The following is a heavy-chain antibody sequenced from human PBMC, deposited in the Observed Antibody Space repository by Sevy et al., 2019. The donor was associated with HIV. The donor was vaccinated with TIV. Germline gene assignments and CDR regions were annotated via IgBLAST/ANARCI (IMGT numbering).Heavy chain of an antibody. CDR1: GFTFSSYS. Sequence: GGSLRLSCAASGFTFSSYSMNWVRQAPGKGLEWVSSISSSSNYLYYADAVKRRFTISRDNAKNSRYLQMNSLRAEDTAVYYCARDCGPDSSGCVPYYYYMDVWGKGTTVTVSS. D-gene: IGHD6-19*01. CDR2: ISSSSNYL. V-gene: IGHV3-21*01. CDR3: ARDCGPDSSGCVPYYYYMDV. J-gene: IGHJ6*03.